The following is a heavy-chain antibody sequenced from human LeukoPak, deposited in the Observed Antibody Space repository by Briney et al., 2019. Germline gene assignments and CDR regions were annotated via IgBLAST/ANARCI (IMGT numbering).Heavy chain of an antibody. CDR3: ARDLATAATADRAFDI. Sequence: SETLSLTCAVYGESFSGYYWSWVRQPPGKGLEWIGYIYYSGSTNYNPSLKNRVTISVDTSKNQFSLKLSSVTAADTAVYYCARDLATAATADRAFDIWGQGTMVTVSS. D-gene: IGHD6-13*01. CDR1: GESFSGYY. J-gene: IGHJ3*02. V-gene: IGHV4-59*01. CDR2: IYYSGST.